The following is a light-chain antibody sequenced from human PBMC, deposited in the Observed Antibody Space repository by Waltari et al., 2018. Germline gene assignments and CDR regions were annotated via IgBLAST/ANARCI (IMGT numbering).Light chain of an antibody. J-gene: IGLJ1*01. CDR3: AAWDDSLNGLYV. CDR2: SNN. V-gene: IGLV1-44*01. Sequence: QSVLTQPPSASGTPGQRVPISCSGSSSNIESNTVTWYQQLPGTAPKRIISSNNQRPSGAPDRFSGSKSGPSASRAISGLQSEDEADYYCAAWDDSLNGLYVFGTGTKVTVL. CDR1: SSNIESNT.